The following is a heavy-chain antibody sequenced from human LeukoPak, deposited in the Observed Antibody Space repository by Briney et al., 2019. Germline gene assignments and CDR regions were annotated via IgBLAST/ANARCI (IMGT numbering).Heavy chain of an antibody. CDR1: GFTFSSYA. CDR2: ISYDGSNK. D-gene: IGHD2-2*01. V-gene: IGHV3-30-3*01. J-gene: IGHJ4*02. Sequence: GRSLRLSCAASGFTFSSYAMHWVRQAPGKGPEWVAVISYDGSNKYYADSVKGRFTISRDNSKNTLYLQMNSLRAEDTAVYYCARADIVVVPALRYWGQGTLVTVSS. CDR3: ARADIVVVPALRY.